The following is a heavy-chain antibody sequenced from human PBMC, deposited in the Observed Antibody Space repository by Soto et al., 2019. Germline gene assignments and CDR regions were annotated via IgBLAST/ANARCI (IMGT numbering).Heavy chain of an antibody. CDR3: ARVYAYYFDY. J-gene: IGHJ4*02. D-gene: IGHD2-8*01. V-gene: IGHV4-59*01. CDR2: VYYSGST. CDR1: GGSISSYY. Sequence: QVQLQESGPGLVKPSETLSLTCTVSGGSISSYYWSWIRQPPGQGLEWIGFVYYSGSTNYNPSLKSRVTISVDTSKNQFSLKLSSVTAAYTAVYYCARVYAYYFDYWSQGTLVTVSS.